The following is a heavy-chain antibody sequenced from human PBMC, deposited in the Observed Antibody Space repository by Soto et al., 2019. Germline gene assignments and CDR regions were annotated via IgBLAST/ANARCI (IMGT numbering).Heavy chain of an antibody. V-gene: IGHV4-31*01. CDR2: IYYSGST. CDR3: ARPPRY. Sequence: QVQLQESGPGLVKPSQTLSLTCTVSGGSISSGGYYWSWIRQHPGKGLEWIGYIYYSGSTYYNPSLKMQVPRSEHKAKNQFPLKLSSVTAAEGAEYSCARPPRYWGQGTLVTVSS. J-gene: IGHJ4*02. CDR1: GGSISSGGYY.